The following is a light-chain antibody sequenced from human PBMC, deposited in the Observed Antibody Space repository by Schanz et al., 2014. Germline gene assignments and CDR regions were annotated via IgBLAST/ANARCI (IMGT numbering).Light chain of an antibody. CDR1: QGISSW. V-gene: IGKV1-12*01. CDR3: QQLNSYPLT. Sequence: DIQMTQSPSSVSASVGDRVTITCRASQGISSWVAWYQQKPGKAPELLIYAASSLESGVPSRFSGSGSGTDFTLTISNLQPEDFATYYCQQLNSYPLTFGGGTKVEIK. J-gene: IGKJ4*01. CDR2: AAS.